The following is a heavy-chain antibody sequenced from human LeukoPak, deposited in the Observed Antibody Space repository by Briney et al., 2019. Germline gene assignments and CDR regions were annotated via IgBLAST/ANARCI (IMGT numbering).Heavy chain of an antibody. V-gene: IGHV3-30-3*01. CDR1: GFTFSSYA. Sequence: GGSLRLSCAASGFTFSSYAMHWVRQAPGKGLEWVAVISYDGSNKYYADSVKGRFTISRDNAKNSLYLQMNSLRAEDTAVYYCATRDLIYCSGGSCYGGGFDPWGQGTLVTVSS. CDR3: ATRDLIYCSGGSCYGGGFDP. CDR2: ISYDGSNK. D-gene: IGHD2-15*01. J-gene: IGHJ5*02.